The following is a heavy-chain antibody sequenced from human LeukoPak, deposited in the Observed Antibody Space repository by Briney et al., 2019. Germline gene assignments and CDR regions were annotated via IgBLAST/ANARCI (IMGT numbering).Heavy chain of an antibody. CDR3: ARDGPEYYDSSGYYDY. CDR1: GGSISSYY. Sequence: SETLSLTCTVSGGSISSYYWSWIRQPPGKGLEWIGYIYYSGSTNYNPSLKSRVTISVDTSKNQFSLKLSSVTAADTAVYYCARDGPEYYDSSGYYDYWGQGTLVTVSS. J-gene: IGHJ4*02. D-gene: IGHD3-22*01. CDR2: IYYSGST. V-gene: IGHV4-59*12.